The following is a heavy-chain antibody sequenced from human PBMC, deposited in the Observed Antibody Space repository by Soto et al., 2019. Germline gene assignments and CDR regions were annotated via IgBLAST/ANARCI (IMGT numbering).Heavy chain of an antibody. D-gene: IGHD6-13*01. Sequence: PSETLSLTCTVSGGSISSSSYYWGWIRQPPGKGLEWIGSIYYSGSTYYNPSLKSRVTISVDTSKNQFSLKLSSVTAADTAVYYCARHGYSSPPPFDYWGKGTLVTVSS. CDR1: GGSISSSSYY. CDR2: IYYSGST. CDR3: ARHGYSSPPPFDY. J-gene: IGHJ4*02. V-gene: IGHV4-39*01.